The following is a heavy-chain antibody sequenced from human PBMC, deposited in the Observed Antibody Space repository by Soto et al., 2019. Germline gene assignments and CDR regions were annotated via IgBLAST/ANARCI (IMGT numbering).Heavy chain of an antibody. CDR3: ARAPRALGYCSGGSCHKYYYYYYGMDV. V-gene: IGHV1-18*04. Sequence: VASVKVSCKASGYTFTSYGISWVRQAPGQGLEWMGWISAYNGNTNYAQKLQGRVTMTTDTSTSTAYMELRSLRSDDTAVYYCARAPRALGYCSGGSCHKYYYYYYGMDVWGQGTTVTVSS. D-gene: IGHD2-15*01. J-gene: IGHJ6*02. CDR2: ISAYNGNT. CDR1: GYTFTSYG.